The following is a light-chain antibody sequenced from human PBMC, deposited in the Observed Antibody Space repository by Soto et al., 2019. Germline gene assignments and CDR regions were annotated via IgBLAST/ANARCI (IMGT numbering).Light chain of an antibody. J-gene: IGLJ2*01. CDR1: SSDVGGYNY. V-gene: IGLV2-14*01. CDR3: SSYSSTRTLEV. CDR2: EVT. Sequence: QSVLTQPASVSGSPGQSITISCTGTSSDVGGYNYVSWYQQHPGKVPKLMIYEVTNRPSGVSNRFSGSKSANTASLTISGLQAEDEADYYCSSYSSTRTLEVFGGGTQLTVL.